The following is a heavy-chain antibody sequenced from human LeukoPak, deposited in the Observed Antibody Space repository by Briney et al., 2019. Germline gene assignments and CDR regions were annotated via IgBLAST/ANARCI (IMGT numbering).Heavy chain of an antibody. CDR1: DGSISSYY. Sequence: SETLSLTCTVSDGSISSYYWSWIRQPAGKGLEWIGRIHTTGGTRHNPSLKSRITMSLDASKNQFTLKLSSVTAADTAVYYCARDLALGYCPSSSCSSPLFDFWGQGALVTVSS. J-gene: IGHJ4*02. D-gene: IGHD2-2*01. V-gene: IGHV4-4*07. CDR2: IHTTGGT. CDR3: ARDLALGYCPSSSCSSPLFDF.